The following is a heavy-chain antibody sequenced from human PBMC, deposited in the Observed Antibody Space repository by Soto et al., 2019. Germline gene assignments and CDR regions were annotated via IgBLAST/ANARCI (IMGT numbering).Heavy chain of an antibody. CDR2: ITTYNGNT. CDR1: GYIFTSYG. CDR3: ARVPFNDNYGDYGKFDP. V-gene: IGHV1-18*04. Sequence: GASVKVSCKASGYIFTSYGISWVRQAPGQGLEWMGWITTYNGNTNYAQKFQGRVTMTTDTSTDTAYMELRSLRSDDTAVYYCARVPFNDNYGDYGKFDPWGQGTLVTVSS. D-gene: IGHD4-17*01. J-gene: IGHJ5*02.